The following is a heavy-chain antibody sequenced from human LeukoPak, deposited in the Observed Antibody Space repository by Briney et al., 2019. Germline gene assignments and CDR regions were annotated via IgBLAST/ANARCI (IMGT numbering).Heavy chain of an antibody. D-gene: IGHD3-16*02. CDR3: AKYDSLITFGGVIVY. V-gene: IGHV3-23*01. CDR1: GFTFSSYA. Sequence: GGSLRLSCAASGFTFSSYAMSWVRQAPGKGLEWVSAISGSGGSTYYADSVKGRFTISRDNSKNTLYLQMNSLRAEDTAVYYCAKYDSLITFGGVIVYWGQGTLVTVSS. J-gene: IGHJ4*02. CDR2: ISGSGGST.